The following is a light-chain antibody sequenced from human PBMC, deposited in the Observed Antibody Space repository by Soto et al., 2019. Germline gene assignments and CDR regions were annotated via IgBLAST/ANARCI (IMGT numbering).Light chain of an antibody. V-gene: IGKV1D-12*01. CDR1: QAISTW. Sequence: DIQMTQSPSSVSASVGDRVTITCRASQAISTWLAWYQQKPGKAPKLLIYAASNLQTGVPSRFSGSGSGTDFTLPISSLQPEDFATYYGQQANSFPRTFGQGTKVEIK. J-gene: IGKJ1*01. CDR3: QQANSFPRT. CDR2: AAS.